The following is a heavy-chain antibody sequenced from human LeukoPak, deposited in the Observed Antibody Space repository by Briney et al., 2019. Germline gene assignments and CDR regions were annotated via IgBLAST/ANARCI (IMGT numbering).Heavy chain of an antibody. CDR2: ISGSGGST. V-gene: IGHV3-23*01. CDR1: GFTFSSYG. J-gene: IGHJ4*02. CDR3: AKAPVTTCSGAYCYPFDY. Sequence: GGTLRLSCAASGFTFSSYGMSWVRQARGKGLGWVSAISGSGGSTDDVDAVKGGFTIPRDKSKNTLYLQMNRLRDGDAAVYYCAKAPVTTCSGAYCYPFDYWSKGTLVTVSS. D-gene: IGHD2-15*01.